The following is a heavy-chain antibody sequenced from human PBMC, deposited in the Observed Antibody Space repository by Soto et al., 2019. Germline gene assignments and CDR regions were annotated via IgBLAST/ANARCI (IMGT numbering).Heavy chain of an antibody. D-gene: IGHD3-22*01. CDR3: AGSPYYYDSSGSAGGYYGKDV. V-gene: IGHV1-69*02. Sequence: SVKVSCKASGGTFSSYTISWVRQAPGQGLEWMGRIIPILGIANYAQKFQGRVTITADKSTSPAYMELSSLRSEDTAVYYCAGSPYYYDSSGSAGGYYGKDVWGQGTTVTVSS. CDR1: GGTFSSYT. CDR2: IIPILGIA. J-gene: IGHJ6*02.